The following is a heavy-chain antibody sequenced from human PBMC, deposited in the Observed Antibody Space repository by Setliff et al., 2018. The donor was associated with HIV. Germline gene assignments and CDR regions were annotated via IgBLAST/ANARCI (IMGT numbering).Heavy chain of an antibody. CDR2: VNHSGST. J-gene: IGHJ4*02. Sequence: SETLSLTCAVYGGSFNGYYWSWIRQPPGKGLEWIGEVNHSGSTNYNPSLKSRVTISVDTSKNQFSLKLSSVTAADTAVYYCGSSASYYYWGQGTLVTVSS. D-gene: IGHD1-26*01. V-gene: IGHV4-34*01. CDR3: GSSASYYY. CDR1: GGSFNGYY.